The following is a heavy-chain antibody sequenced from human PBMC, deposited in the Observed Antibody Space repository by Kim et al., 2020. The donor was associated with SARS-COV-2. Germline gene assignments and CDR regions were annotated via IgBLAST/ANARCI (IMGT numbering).Heavy chain of an antibody. J-gene: IGHJ4*02. V-gene: IGHV3-11*06. Sequence: DSLKGRFTISRDNAKNSLYLQMNSLRAEDTAVYYCARDVYDYIWGTYFDYWGQGTLVTVSS. CDR3: ARDVYDYIWGTYFDY. D-gene: IGHD3-16*01.